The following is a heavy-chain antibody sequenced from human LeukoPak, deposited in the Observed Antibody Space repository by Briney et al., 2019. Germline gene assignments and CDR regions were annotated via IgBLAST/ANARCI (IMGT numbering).Heavy chain of an antibody. CDR2: ISGNNGNT. CDR3: ARDGKITSGGVVVSPTFDF. Sequence: GASVKVSCKAAGFVLGSYGISWVRQAPGQGPEWMGWISGNNGNTIYSPKFRGRVTMTRDSATDTVYMEVTTLRSDDTAVYYCARDGKITSGGVVVSPTFDFWGQGALV. D-gene: IGHD3-16*02. J-gene: IGHJ5*01. CDR1: GFVLGSYG. V-gene: IGHV1-18*01.